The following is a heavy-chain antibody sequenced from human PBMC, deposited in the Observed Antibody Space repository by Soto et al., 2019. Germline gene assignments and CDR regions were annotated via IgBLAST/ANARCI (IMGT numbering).Heavy chain of an antibody. CDR1: GYTFTSYA. Sequence: QVQLVQSGAEVKKPGASVKVSCKASGYTFTSYATHWVRQAPGQRLEWMGWINAGNGKTKYSQKFQGRVTITRDTSASTAYMELSSLRSEDTAVYYCARSIVVVTAADYWGQGTLVTVSS. J-gene: IGHJ4*02. CDR3: ARSIVVVTAADY. CDR2: INAGNGKT. V-gene: IGHV1-3*01. D-gene: IGHD2-21*02.